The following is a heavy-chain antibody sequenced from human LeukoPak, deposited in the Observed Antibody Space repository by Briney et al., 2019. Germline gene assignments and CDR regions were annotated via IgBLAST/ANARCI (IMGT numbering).Heavy chain of an antibody. CDR2: ISGSGGSK. Sequence: GGSLRLSCAASGFTFSSYGMSWVRQAPGKGLEWVSAISGSGGSKYYADSVKGRFTISRDNSKNTLYLQMNSLRAEDTAAYYCAKGGYYDSSGYYYWGQGTLVTVSS. J-gene: IGHJ4*02. CDR3: AKGGYYDSSGYYY. CDR1: GFTFSSYG. V-gene: IGHV3-23*01. D-gene: IGHD3-22*01.